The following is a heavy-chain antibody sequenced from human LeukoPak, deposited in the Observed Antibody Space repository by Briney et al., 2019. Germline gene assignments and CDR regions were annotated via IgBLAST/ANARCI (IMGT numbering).Heavy chain of an antibody. CDR3: ASGPYGGNPFDF. J-gene: IGHJ4*02. D-gene: IGHD4-23*01. CDR1: GFTFSSHW. V-gene: IGHV3-48*02. Sequence: GGSLRLSCAASGFTFSSHWMHWVRQSPGKGLEWISFIFSSTLVNYADSVKGRFTISRDNAKKSIYLQMRSLRDEDTAVYYCASGPYGGNPFDFWGQGTLVTVSS. CDR2: IFSSTLV.